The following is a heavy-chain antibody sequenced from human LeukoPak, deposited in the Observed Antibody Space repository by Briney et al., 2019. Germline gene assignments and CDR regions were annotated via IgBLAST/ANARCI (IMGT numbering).Heavy chain of an antibody. CDR2: INTNSGAP. V-gene: IGHV7-4-1*02. J-gene: IGHJ3*01. Sequence: ASVKVSCKASGYTFTSYGISWVRQAPGQGLEWMGWINTNSGAPMYAQGFRERFVFPLDTSVNTAYLHISTLQAEDTAVYYCARGSWKDAFDFWGQGTMVTVSS. D-gene: IGHD6-6*01. CDR3: ARGSWKDAFDF. CDR1: GYTFTSYG.